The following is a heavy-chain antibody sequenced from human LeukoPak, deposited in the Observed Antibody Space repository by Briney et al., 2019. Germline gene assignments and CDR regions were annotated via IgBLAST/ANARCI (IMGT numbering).Heavy chain of an antibody. CDR2: INQDGGGK. V-gene: IGHV3-7*01. CDR3: ASHRGYSGDNLFDY. Sequence: GGPLILSFAAPGFTFSSYWRSWVPRPPGKGLEWVAKINQDGGGKYYVDSVKGRFTITRDNAKNSLDLQMNSLRADDTAVYYCASHRGYSGDNLFDYWGQGTQVTVSS. D-gene: IGHD5-12*01. J-gene: IGHJ4*02. CDR1: GFTFSSYW.